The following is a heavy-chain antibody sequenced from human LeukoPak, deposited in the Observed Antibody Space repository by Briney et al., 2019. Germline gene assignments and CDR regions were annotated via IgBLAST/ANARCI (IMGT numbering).Heavy chain of an antibody. CDR1: GYAFASYG. J-gene: IGHJ4*02. V-gene: IGHV1-18*04. CDR2: ISAYNGNT. CDR3: AREGTTPYYFDY. Sequence: ASVKVSCKASGYAFASYGISWVRQAPGQGLEWMGWISAYNGNTNYAQKLQGRVTMTTDTSTSTAYMELRSLRSGDTAVYYCAREGTTPYYFDYWGQGTLVTVSS. D-gene: IGHD2-2*01.